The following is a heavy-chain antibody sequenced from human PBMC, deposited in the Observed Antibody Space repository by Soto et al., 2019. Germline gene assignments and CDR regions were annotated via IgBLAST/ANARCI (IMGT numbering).Heavy chain of an antibody. J-gene: IGHJ4*02. D-gene: IGHD2-2*01. CDR3: ARDGEARSYAVTVCDY. CDR2: IWYDGSNK. Sequence: QVQLVESGGGVVQPGRSLRLSCAASGFTFSSYGMHWVRQAPGKGLEWVAVIWYDGSNKYYADSVKGRFTISRDNSKNTLYLQMNSLRAEDTAVYYCARDGEARSYAVTVCDYWGQGTLVTVSS. CDR1: GFTFSSYG. V-gene: IGHV3-33*01.